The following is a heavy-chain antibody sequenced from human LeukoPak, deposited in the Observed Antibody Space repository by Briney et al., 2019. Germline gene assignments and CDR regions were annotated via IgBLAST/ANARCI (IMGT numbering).Heavy chain of an antibody. J-gene: IGHJ4*02. Sequence: SETLSLTCAVSGGSISRCYWSWIRQPPGKGLEWIGYIYYSGSTNYNPSLKSRVTISVDTSKNQFSLKLSSVTAADTAVYYCARADVYNYVDYWGQGTLVTVSS. CDR1: GGSISRCY. CDR3: ARADVYNYVDY. CDR2: IYYSGST. D-gene: IGHD5-24*01. V-gene: IGHV4-59*08.